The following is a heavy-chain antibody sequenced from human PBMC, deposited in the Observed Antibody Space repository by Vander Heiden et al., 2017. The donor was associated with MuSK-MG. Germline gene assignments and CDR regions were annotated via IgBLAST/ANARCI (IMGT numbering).Heavy chain of an antibody. J-gene: IGHJ4*02. CDR1: GFTFSSYA. V-gene: IGHV3-30*01. CDR2: LSYDGSNK. D-gene: IGHD3-3*01. CDR3: ARGATIFGASPTDY. Sequence: QVQLVESGGGVGQPGWSLRLYCAASGFTFSSYAMHWVRQAPGKGLEWVAVLSYDGSNKYYADSVKGRFTISRDNSKNTLYVQMNRLRAEDTAVYYCARGATIFGASPTDYWGQGTLVTVSS.